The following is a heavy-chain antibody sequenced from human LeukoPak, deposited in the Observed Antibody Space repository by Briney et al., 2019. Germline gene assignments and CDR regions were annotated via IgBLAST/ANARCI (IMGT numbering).Heavy chain of an antibody. D-gene: IGHD5-24*01. CDR1: GYSFTSYW. J-gene: IGHJ4*02. V-gene: IGHV5-51*01. Sequence: GESLKISCKGSGYSFTSYWIGWGLQMAGRGLEWMGIIYPGDPDTTYSTSFQGQVTISADKSISTAYLQWSSLKASDTAMYYCARHHGMATTSPFAYWGQGTLVTVSS. CDR3: ARHHGMATTSPFAY. CDR2: IYPGDPDT.